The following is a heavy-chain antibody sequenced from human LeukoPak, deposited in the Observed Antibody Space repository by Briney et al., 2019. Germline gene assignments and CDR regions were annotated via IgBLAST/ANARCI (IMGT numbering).Heavy chain of an antibody. V-gene: IGHV3-33*01. J-gene: IGHJ6*02. Sequence: GGSLRLSCAASGFTFSSYGMHWVRQAPGKGLEWVAVIWYDGSNKYYADSVKGRFTISRDNSKNTLYLQMNSLRAEDTAVYYCARNLAAAGDYYYYGMDVWGQGTTVTVSS. CDR3: ARNLAAAGDYYYYGMDV. CDR1: GFTFSSYG. D-gene: IGHD6-13*01. CDR2: IWYDGSNK.